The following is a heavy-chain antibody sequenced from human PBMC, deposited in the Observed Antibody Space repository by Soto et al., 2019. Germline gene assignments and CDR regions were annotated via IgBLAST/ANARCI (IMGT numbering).Heavy chain of an antibody. J-gene: IGHJ6*03. CDR3: ARENDFWSGYYRVGGYYYYMDV. CDR1: GVSFSGYY. D-gene: IGHD3-3*01. Sequence: PSETLSLTCAVYGVSFSGYYWSWIRQHPGKGLEWIVEINHSGSTNYNPSLKSRVTISVDTSKNQFSLKLSSVTAADTAVYYCARENDFWSGYYRVGGYYYYMDVWGKGTTVS. V-gene: IGHV4-34*01. CDR2: INHSGST.